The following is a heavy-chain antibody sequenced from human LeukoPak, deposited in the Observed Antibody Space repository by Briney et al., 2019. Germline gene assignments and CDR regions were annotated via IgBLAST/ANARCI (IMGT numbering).Heavy chain of an antibody. CDR2: IKSKADGETI. J-gene: IGHJ4*02. CDR3: STLTSRGLSDS. V-gene: IGHV3-15*07. D-gene: IGHD1-20*01. CDR1: GFTFSGSA. Sequence: GGSLRLSCVVSGFTFSGSAVHWVRQAPGKGLEWVGRIKSKADGETIDYAAPVKGRFTFSRDDSKNMLYLQMNSLKSEDTAVYYCSTLTSRGLSDSWGQGTLVTVSS.